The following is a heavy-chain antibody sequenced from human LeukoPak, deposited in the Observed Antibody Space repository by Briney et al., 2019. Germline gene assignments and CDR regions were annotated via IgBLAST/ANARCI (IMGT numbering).Heavy chain of an antibody. J-gene: IGHJ4*02. V-gene: IGHV3-48*01. CDR3: ARDNLGFDY. CDR1: GFTFSSYS. Sequence: GGSLRLSCAASGFTFSSYSMNWVRQAPGKGLEWVSYISSSSSTIYYADSVKGRFTISRDNSKNTLYLQMNSLRAEDTAVYYCARDNLGFDYWGQGTLVTVSS. D-gene: IGHD3-16*01. CDR2: ISSSSSTI.